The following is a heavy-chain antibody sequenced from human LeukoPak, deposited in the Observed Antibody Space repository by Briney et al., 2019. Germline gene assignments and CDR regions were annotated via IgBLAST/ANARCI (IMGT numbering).Heavy chain of an antibody. V-gene: IGHV4-4*07. CDR2: IYASGST. CDR3: ATEGDILTGNFDY. D-gene: IGHD3-9*01. Sequence: SETLSLTCTVSGGSISSYYWSWIRQPAGKGLEWIGRIYASGSTNYNPSLKSRVTMSVDTSKNQFSLKLRSVTAADTAVYYCATEGDILTGNFDYWGQGTLVTVSP. CDR1: GGSISSYY. J-gene: IGHJ4*02.